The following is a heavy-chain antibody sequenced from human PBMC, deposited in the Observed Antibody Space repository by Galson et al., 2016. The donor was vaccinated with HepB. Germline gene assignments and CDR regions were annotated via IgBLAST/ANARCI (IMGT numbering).Heavy chain of an antibody. CDR3: ARHRRDDVWNSHWYYFDY. V-gene: IGHV4-39*01. Sequence: SETLSLTCSVSGGSIYSSSYYWGWIRQPPGKGLEWIGSVNYGGVTYYSPSLKSRLIISVDTSKKQLSVRLIAVTAADTAIYYCARHRRDDVWNSHWYYFDYWGQGTLVTVSS. CDR2: VNYGGVT. CDR1: GGSIYSSSYY. J-gene: IGHJ4*02. D-gene: IGHD3-3*01.